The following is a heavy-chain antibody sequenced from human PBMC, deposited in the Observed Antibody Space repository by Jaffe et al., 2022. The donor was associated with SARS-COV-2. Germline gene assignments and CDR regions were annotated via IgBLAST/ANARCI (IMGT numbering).Heavy chain of an antibody. J-gene: IGHJ3*02. Sequence: QLQLQESGPGLVKSSETLSLTCTVSGVSISSSYYWGWIRQPPGKGLEWIGSMYHSGSTFKNPSLESRVTLSVDTSKNNLSLKLTSVTAEDAAVYYCARHGYGGNYYEAFDIWGQGTMVTVSS. D-gene: IGHD1-26*01. CDR3: ARHGYGGNYYEAFDI. CDR2: MYHSGST. CDR1: GVSISSSYY. V-gene: IGHV4-39*02.